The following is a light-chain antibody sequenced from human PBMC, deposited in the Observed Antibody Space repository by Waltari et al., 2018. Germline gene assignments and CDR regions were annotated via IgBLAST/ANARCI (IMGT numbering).Light chain of an antibody. Sequence: DIQMTQSPSSLSASVGDRVPITCRASQDISSWLAWYQQKPGKAPNLLIYKTSNLQSGVPSRFSGSGSGTDFTLTISSLQPEDFATYYCQQYNSSPLNFGQGTKLEI. CDR3: QQYNSSPLN. CDR2: KTS. CDR1: QDISSW. J-gene: IGKJ2*01. V-gene: IGKV1-12*01.